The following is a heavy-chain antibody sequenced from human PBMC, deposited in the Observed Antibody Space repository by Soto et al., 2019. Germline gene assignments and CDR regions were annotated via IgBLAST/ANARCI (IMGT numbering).Heavy chain of an antibody. V-gene: IGHV3-7*01. CDR3: ARDGRDKAMTTGY. CDR1: GFIFSSYW. D-gene: IGHD4-17*01. CDR2: IKKDGSEK. Sequence: GGSLRLSCAASGFIFSSYWMSWVRQAPGKGLEWVANIKKDGSEKYYVDSVKGRFTISRDNAKNSLYLQMNSLRAEDTGVYYCARDGRDKAMTTGYWGQGTLVTVSS. J-gene: IGHJ4*02.